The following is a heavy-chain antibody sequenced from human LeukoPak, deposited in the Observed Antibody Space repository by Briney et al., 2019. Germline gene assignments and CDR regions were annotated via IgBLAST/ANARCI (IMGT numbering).Heavy chain of an antibody. D-gene: IGHD3-9*01. V-gene: IGHV4-59*10. J-gene: IGHJ4*02. Sequence: SETLSLTCAVYGGSFSGYYWSWIRQPAGKGLEWIGRIYTSGSTNYNPSLKSRVTISVDTSKNQFSLKLSSVTAADTAVYYCASERRYFDWLYFDYWGQGTLVTVSS. CDR2: IYTSGST. CDR1: GGSFSGYY. CDR3: ASERRYFDWLYFDY.